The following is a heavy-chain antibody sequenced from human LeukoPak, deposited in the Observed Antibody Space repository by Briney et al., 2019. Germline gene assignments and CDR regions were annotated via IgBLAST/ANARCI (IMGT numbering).Heavy chain of an antibody. J-gene: IGHJ3*02. V-gene: IGHV4-61*02. CDR3: ARGLNALSLNIVVVARAFDI. D-gene: IGHD2-21*01. CDR2: IYTSGST. Sequence: PSQTLSLTCTVSGGSISSGSYYWSWIRQPAGKGLEWIGRIYTSGSTNYNPSLKSRVTISVDTSKNQFSLKLSSVTAADTAVYYCARGLNALSLNIVVVARAFDIWGQGTMVTVSS. CDR1: GGSISSGSYY.